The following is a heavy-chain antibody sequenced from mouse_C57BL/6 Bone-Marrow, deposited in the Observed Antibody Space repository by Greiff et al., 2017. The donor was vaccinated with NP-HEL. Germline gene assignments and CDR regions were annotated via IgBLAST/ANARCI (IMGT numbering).Heavy chain of an antibody. CDR2: INPNNGGT. D-gene: IGHD4-1*01. CDR3: ARETGTRYFDV. V-gene: IGHV1-26*01. Sequence: EVQLQQSGPELVKPGASVKISCKASGYTFTDYYMNWVKQSHGKSLEWIGDINPNNGGTSYNQKFKGKATLTVDKSSSTAYMELRSLTSEDSAVYYCARETGTRYFDVWGTGTTVTVSS. CDR1: GYTFTDYY. J-gene: IGHJ1*03.